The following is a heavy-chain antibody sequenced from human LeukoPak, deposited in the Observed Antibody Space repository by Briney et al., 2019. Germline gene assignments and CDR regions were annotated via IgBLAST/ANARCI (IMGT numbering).Heavy chain of an antibody. D-gene: IGHD3-22*01. J-gene: IGHJ5*02. Sequence: SETLSLTCAVYGGSFSSYYWSWIRQPPGKGLEWIGEINHSGSTNYNPSLKSRVTISVDTSKNQFSLKLSSVTAADTAVYYCARVLTYYYDSSGYSRWFDPWGQGTLVTVSS. CDR2: INHSGST. CDR3: ARVLTYYYDSSGYSRWFDP. CDR1: GGSFSSYY. V-gene: IGHV4-34*01.